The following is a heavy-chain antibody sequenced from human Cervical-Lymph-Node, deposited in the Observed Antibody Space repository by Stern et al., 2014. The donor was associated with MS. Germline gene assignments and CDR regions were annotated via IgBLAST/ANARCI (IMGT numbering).Heavy chain of an antibody. CDR2: IIPIFGTT. V-gene: IGHV1-69*06. D-gene: IGHD1-26*01. CDR1: GDTFSSSG. Sequence: QVQLVQSGAEVKKPGSSVKVSCKTSGDTFSSSGISWVRQAPGQGLEWMGGIIPIFGTTHYAQRLQGRVTITADKVTNTVYMELTSLRFEDTAVYYCARDLGVGPTAYWGQGTLVTVSS. CDR3: ARDLGVGPTAY. J-gene: IGHJ4*02.